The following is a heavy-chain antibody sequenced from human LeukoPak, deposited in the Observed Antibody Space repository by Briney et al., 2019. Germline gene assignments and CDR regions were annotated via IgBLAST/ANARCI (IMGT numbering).Heavy chain of an antibody. J-gene: IGHJ4*02. CDR2: IYYSGST. Sequence: SETLSLTCTVSGGSISSGDYYWSWIRQPPGKGLEWIGSIYYSGSTYYNPSLKSRVTISVDTSKNQFSLKLSSVTAADTAVYYCARQSHSSSWAYFDYWGQGTLVTVSS. V-gene: IGHV4-39*01. CDR1: GGSISSGDYY. D-gene: IGHD6-13*01. CDR3: ARQSHSSSWAYFDY.